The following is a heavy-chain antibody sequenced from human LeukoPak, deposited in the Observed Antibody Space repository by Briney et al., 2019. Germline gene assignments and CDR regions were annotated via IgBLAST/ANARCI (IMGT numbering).Heavy chain of an antibody. CDR3: ARALDEGARFDY. J-gene: IGHJ4*02. CDR2: ISSGRTII. Sequence: GGSLRLSCGAPGFTLSSFSMNWVRQAPGKGLEWVSYISSGRTIIYYADSVKGRFTISRDNAKISLYLQMNSLRAEDTAVYYCARALDEGARFDYWGQGTLVTVSS. CDR1: GFTLSSFS. V-gene: IGHV3-48*04.